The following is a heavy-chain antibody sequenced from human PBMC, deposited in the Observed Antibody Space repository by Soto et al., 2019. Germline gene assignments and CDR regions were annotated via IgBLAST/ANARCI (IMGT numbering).Heavy chain of an antibody. Sequence: EVQLVESGGGLVQPGGSLRLSCAASGFTFSNYGMNWVRQAPGKGLEWVAYISSSIATIQYADSVKGRFTISRDNAKNSLYLQMNSLRDEDTAVYYCARGGAARPDYWGQGTLVTVSS. J-gene: IGHJ4*02. CDR1: GFTFSNYG. CDR3: ARGGAARPDY. D-gene: IGHD6-6*01. V-gene: IGHV3-48*02. CDR2: ISSSIATI.